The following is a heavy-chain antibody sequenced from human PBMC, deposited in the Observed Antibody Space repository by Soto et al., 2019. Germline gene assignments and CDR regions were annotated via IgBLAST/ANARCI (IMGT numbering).Heavy chain of an antibody. CDR1: GGTFSSYT. J-gene: IGHJ4*02. CDR3: ARVEDIAAAGAASGY. Sequence: GASVKVSCKASGGTFSSYTISWVRQAPGQGLEWMGRVIPILGIANYAQKFQGRVTITADKSTSTAYMELSSLRSEDTAVYYCARVEDIAAAGAASGYWGQGTLVTVSS. D-gene: IGHD6-13*01. V-gene: IGHV1-69*02. CDR2: VIPILGIA.